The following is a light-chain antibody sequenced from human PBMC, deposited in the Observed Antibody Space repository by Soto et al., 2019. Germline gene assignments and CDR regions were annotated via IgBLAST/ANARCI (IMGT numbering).Light chain of an antibody. CDR1: QSISSY. CDR2: GAS. V-gene: IGKV1-39*01. Sequence: DIQMTQSPSSLSASVGDRVTITCRASQSISSYLYWYQQKPGKAPKLLIYGASSLHSGVPSRFGGSGSGTDFTLTICSLQPEDFATYFCQQSYSNPRTFGQGTKVDIK. CDR3: QQSYSNPRT. J-gene: IGKJ1*01.